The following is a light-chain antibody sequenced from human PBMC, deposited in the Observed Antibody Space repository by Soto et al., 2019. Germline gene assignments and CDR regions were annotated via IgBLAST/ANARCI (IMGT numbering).Light chain of an antibody. V-gene: IGKV3-20*01. CDR3: QQYDSSPYT. CDR2: GAS. CDR1: QSLSSNY. Sequence: EIGLTQSQGTLSLSPGDRATRSCRASQSLSSNYLAWYQQRPGQAPRLLISGASTRATGIPDRFGGTGSGTDFTLTIRRLEPEDFAVYYCQQYDSSPYTFGQGTKVDIK. J-gene: IGKJ2*01.